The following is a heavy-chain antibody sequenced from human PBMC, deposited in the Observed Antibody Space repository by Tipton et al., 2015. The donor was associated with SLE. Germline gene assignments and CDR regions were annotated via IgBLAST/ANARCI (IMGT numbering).Heavy chain of an antibody. J-gene: IGHJ3*02. CDR2: IYSGGST. Sequence: GSLRLSCAASGFTVSSNYMSWVRQAPGKGLEWVSVIYSGGSTYYADSVKGRFTISRDNSKNTLYLQMNSLRAEDTAVYYCARTPYSSGWCDAFDIWGQGTMVTVSS. CDR3: ARTPYSSGWCDAFDI. D-gene: IGHD6-19*01. V-gene: IGHV3-66*01. CDR1: GFTVSSNY.